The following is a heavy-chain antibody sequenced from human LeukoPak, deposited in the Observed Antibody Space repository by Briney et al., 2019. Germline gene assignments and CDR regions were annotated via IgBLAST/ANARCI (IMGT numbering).Heavy chain of an antibody. CDR2: IYYSGSA. Sequence: PSETLSLTCTVSGGSVSSGSYYWSWIRQPPGKGLEWIGYIYYSGSAKNNPSLKSRVTISVDTSKNQFSLKLTSVTAADTAVYYCARGFGDWGLSWFDPWGQGTLVTVSS. CDR3: ARGFGDWGLSWFDP. J-gene: IGHJ5*02. V-gene: IGHV4-61*01. D-gene: IGHD3-10*01. CDR1: GGSVSSGSYY.